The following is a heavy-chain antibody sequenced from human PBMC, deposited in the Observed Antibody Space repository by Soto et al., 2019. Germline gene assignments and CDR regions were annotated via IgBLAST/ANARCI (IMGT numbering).Heavy chain of an antibody. J-gene: IGHJ5*02. D-gene: IGHD3-3*01. CDR3: ARDREIRRFLEWLSPSNWFDP. Sequence: ASVKVSCKASGYTFTSYGISWVRQAPGQGLEWTGWISAYNGNTNYAQKLQGRVTMTTDTSTSTAYMELRSLRSDDTAVYYCARDREIRRFLEWLSPSNWFDPWGQGTLVTVSS. V-gene: IGHV1-18*04. CDR2: ISAYNGNT. CDR1: GYTFTSYG.